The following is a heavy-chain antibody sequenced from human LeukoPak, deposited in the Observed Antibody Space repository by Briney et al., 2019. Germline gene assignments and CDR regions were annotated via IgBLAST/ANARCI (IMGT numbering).Heavy chain of an antibody. J-gene: IGHJ5*02. D-gene: IGHD5-12*01. V-gene: IGHV4-59*11. CDR1: GGSISNHY. CDR3: ASGQGWLTDH. Sequence: SESLSLTCTVSGGSISNHYCNWIRQSPGKELEWIGYVHYSRGTNYNPSLKSRVTISLDTSKNQFFLQLSSVTAADTAVYHCASGQGWLTDHWGRGTLVTVSS. CDR2: VHYSRGT.